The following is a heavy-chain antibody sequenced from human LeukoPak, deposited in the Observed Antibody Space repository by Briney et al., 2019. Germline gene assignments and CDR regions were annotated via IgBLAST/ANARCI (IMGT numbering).Heavy chain of an antibody. Sequence: GGSLRLSCAASGFTFSDYYMSWVRQAPGKGLEWVSFLSGSGEIIYYADSVKGRFTISRDNAKNSLYLQMNSLRAEDTAVYYCARHPTAAAQYYFDYWGQGTLVTVSS. D-gene: IGHD1-26*01. CDR3: ARHPTAAAQYYFDY. CDR1: GFTFSDYY. V-gene: IGHV3-11*01. J-gene: IGHJ4*02. CDR2: LSGSGEII.